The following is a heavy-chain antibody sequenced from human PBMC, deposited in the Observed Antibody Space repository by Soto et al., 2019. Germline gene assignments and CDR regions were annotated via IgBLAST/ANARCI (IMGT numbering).Heavy chain of an antibody. V-gene: IGHV3-21*01. CDR3: ARGASEWLVREDVFDY. J-gene: IGHJ4*02. CDR2: ISSSSSYI. D-gene: IGHD6-19*01. Sequence: GGSLRLSCAASGFTFSSYSMNWVRQAPGKGLEWVSSISSSSSYIYYADSVKGRFTISRDNAKNSLYLQMNSLRAEDTAVYYCARGASEWLVREDVFDYWGQGTLVTVSS. CDR1: GFTFSSYS.